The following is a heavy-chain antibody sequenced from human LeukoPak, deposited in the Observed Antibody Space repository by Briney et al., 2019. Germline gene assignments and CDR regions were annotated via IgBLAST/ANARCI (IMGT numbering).Heavy chain of an antibody. D-gene: IGHD3-9*01. J-gene: IGHJ4*02. Sequence: SVKVSCKASGGTFISYAISWVRQAPGQGLEWMGGIIPIFGTANYAQKFQGRVTITADKSTSTAYMELSSLRSEDTAVYYCARTNRYFDWLLFFDYWGQGTLVTVSS. V-gene: IGHV1-69*06. CDR2: IIPIFGTA. CDR1: GGTFISYA. CDR3: ARTNRYFDWLLFFDY.